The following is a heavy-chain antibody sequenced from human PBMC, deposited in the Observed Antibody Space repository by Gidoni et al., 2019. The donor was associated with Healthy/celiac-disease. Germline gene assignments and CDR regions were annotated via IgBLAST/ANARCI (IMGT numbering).Heavy chain of an antibody. CDR2: ISYDGSNK. J-gene: IGHJ5*02. CDR3: ARDSRGSYWEPGGWFDP. Sequence: QVQLVESGGGVVQPGRSLRLSCAASGFTFSSYGMHWVRQAPGKGLEWVAVISYDGSNKYYADSVKGRFTISRDNSKNTLYLQMNSLRAEDTAVYYCARDSRGSYWEPGGWFDPWGQGTLVTVSS. V-gene: IGHV3-30*03. D-gene: IGHD1-26*01. CDR1: GFTFSSYG.